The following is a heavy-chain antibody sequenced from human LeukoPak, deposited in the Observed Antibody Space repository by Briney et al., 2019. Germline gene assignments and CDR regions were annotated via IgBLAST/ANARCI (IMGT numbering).Heavy chain of an antibody. CDR3: ARFDGIPGWSDP. D-gene: IGHD1-1*01. CDR1: GGSISSGSYY. Sequence: SQTLSLTCTVSGGSISSGSYYWSWIRQPAGKGLEWIGRIYTSGSTNYNPSLKSRVTISVDTSKNQFSLKLSSVTAADTAVYYCARFDGIPGWSDPWGQGTLVTVSS. V-gene: IGHV4-61*02. CDR2: IYTSGST. J-gene: IGHJ5*02.